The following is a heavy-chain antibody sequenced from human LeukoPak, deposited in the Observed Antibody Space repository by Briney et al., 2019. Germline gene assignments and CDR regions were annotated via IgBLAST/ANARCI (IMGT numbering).Heavy chain of an antibody. CDR2: ISGSGGST. CDR3: AKGTTLLWFGGN. V-gene: IGHV3-23*01. D-gene: IGHD3-10*01. CDR1: GFTFSSYA. J-gene: IGHJ4*02. Sequence: GGSLILSCAASGFTFSSYAMSWVRQAPGKGLEWVSAISGSGGSTDYADSVKGRFTISRDNSKNTMYLQMNSLRAEDTAVYYCAKGTTLLWFGGNWGQGTLVTVSS.